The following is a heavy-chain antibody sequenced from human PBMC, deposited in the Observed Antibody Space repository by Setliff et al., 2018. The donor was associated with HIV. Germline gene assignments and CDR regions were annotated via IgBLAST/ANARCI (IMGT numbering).Heavy chain of an antibody. CDR1: GGTFSSYA. D-gene: IGHD3-10*01. Sequence: SVKVSCKASGGTFSSYAISWVRQAPGQGLEWMGGIIPILGIANYAQKFRGRVTITADESTSTAYMELSSLRSEDTAVYYCARAVLLWFGEYKTYYFDYWGQGTLVTVSS. V-gene: IGHV1-69*10. J-gene: IGHJ4*02. CDR3: ARAVLLWFGEYKTYYFDY. CDR2: IIPILGIA.